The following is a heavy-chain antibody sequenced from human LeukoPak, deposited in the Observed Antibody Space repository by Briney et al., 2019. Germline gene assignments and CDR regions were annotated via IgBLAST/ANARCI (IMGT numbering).Heavy chain of an antibody. CDR1: GGSISSYY. D-gene: IGHD2-8*01. V-gene: IGHV4-59*01. Sequence: SETLSLTSTVSGGSISSYYWSWIRQPPGKGLEWIGYIYYSGSTNYNPSLKSRVTISVDTSKNQFSLKLSSVTAADTAVYYCARVKTKRSYFDYWGQRTLVTVSS. J-gene: IGHJ4*02. CDR3: ARVKTKRSYFDY. CDR2: IYYSGST.